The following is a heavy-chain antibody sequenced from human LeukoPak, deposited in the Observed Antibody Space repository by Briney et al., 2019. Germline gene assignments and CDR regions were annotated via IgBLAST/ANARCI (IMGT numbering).Heavy chain of an antibody. CDR2: ISWNSGSI. Sequence: GGSLRLSCAASGFTFDDYAMHWVRQAPGKGLEWVSGISWNSGSIGYADSVKGRFTISRDNAKNSLYLQMNSLRAEDTAVYYCAKGRRGYYFDYWGQGTLVTVSS. CDR1: GFTFDDYA. J-gene: IGHJ4*02. CDR3: AKGRRGYYFDY. V-gene: IGHV3-9*01.